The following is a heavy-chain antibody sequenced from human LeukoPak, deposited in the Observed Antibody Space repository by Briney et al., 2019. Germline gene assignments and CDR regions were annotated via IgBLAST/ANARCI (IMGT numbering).Heavy chain of an antibody. Sequence: KTSETLSLTCTDSGGSLRTYYWSWIQQPPGNGLEWIGYIYYSGNTNYNPSLKSRVTISIDTSKNQFSLKLSSVTAADTAVYYCARAYYSNIYYYYYYMDFWGKGATVTISS. J-gene: IGHJ6*03. CDR1: GGSLRTYY. CDR3: ARAYYSNIYYYYYYMDF. D-gene: IGHD4-11*01. V-gene: IGHV4-59*01. CDR2: IYYSGNT.